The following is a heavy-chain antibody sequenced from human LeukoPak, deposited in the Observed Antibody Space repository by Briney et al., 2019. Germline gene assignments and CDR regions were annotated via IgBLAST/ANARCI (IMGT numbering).Heavy chain of an antibody. D-gene: IGHD3-9*01. CDR2: IYSGGST. CDR3: ARDLIRNYDILTGLFPYYYYGMDV. CDR1: GFTVSSNY. Sequence: GGSLRLSCAASGFTVSSNYMSWVRQALGKGLDWVSVIYSGGSTYYADSVQGRFTISRDNSKNTLYLQMNSLRAEDTAVYYCARDLIRNYDILTGLFPYYYYGMDVWGQGTTVTVSS. V-gene: IGHV3-66*01. J-gene: IGHJ6*02.